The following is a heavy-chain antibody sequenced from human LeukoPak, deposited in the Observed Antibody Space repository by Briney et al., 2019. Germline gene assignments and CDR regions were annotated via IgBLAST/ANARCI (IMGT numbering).Heavy chain of an antibody. CDR3: ARERRGSPDY. D-gene: IGHD1-26*01. J-gene: IGHJ4*02. V-gene: IGHV3-48*02. Sequence: GRSLRLSCAASGFTFSNYGMHWVRQSRGKGLEWGSYISSSSSTIYYADSVKGRFTISRDNAKNSLYLQMNSLRDEDTAVYYCARERRGSPDYWGQGTLVTVSP. CDR2: ISSSSSTI. CDR1: GFTFSNYG.